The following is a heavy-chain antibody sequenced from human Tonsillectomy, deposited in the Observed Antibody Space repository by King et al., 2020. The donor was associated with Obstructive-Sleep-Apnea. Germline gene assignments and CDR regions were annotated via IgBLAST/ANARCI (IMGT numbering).Heavy chain of an antibody. CDR2: ISISSSTI. CDR3: ARDHIVVVPAAPDAFDI. D-gene: IGHD2-2*01. CDR1: GFTFSSYS. Sequence: VQLVESGGGLVQPGGSLRLSCAASGFTFSSYSMNWVRQAPGKGLEGVSYISISSSTIYYAESVKGRFTISRDNAKNSLYLQMNSLRAEDTAVYYCARDHIVVVPAAPDAFDIWGQGTMVTVSS. V-gene: IGHV3-48*04. J-gene: IGHJ3*02.